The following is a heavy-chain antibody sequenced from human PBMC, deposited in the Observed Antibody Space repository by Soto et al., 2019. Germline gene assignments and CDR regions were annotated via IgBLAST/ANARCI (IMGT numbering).Heavy chain of an antibody. CDR2: ISGSGGST. J-gene: IGHJ4*02. CDR3: AGASGSYYDAFDY. D-gene: IGHD3-10*01. CDR1: GFTFSSYA. Sequence: GGSLRLSCAASGFTFSSYAMSWVRQAPGKGLEWVSAISGSGGSTYYADSVKGRFTISKDNSKNTLYLQMNTLRAEDTADYSCAGASGSYYDAFDYWGQGTLVTVSS. V-gene: IGHV3-23*01.